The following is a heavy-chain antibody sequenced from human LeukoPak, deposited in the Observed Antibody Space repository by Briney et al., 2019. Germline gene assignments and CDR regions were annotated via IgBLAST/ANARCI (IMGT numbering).Heavy chain of an antibody. CDR3: ARLDGYFDWLLTIDY. V-gene: IGHV4-39*01. D-gene: IGHD3-9*01. CDR2: IYYSGST. CDR1: GGSISSSRYY. Sequence: SETLSLTCTVSGGSISSSRYYWGWIRQPPGKVLEWIGSIYYSGSTYYNPSLKSRVTISVDTSKNQFSLKLSSVTAADTAVYYCARLDGYFDWLLTIDYWGQGNLVTVSS. J-gene: IGHJ4*02.